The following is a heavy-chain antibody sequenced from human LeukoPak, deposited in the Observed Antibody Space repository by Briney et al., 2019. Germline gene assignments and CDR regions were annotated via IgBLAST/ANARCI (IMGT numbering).Heavy chain of an antibody. V-gene: IGHV5-51*01. CDR1: GYSFTRSW. CDR2: VYPGDSDT. Sequence: GESLKISCKGSGYSFTRSWIGWVRQMPGKGLKWMGIVYPGDSDTKYSPSFQGQVTISADKSITTAYLQWSRLKASDTAIYYGARHTAAAGPIVFCGQGTLVTVSA. CDR3: ARHTAAAGPIVF. J-gene: IGHJ4*02. D-gene: IGHD6-13*01.